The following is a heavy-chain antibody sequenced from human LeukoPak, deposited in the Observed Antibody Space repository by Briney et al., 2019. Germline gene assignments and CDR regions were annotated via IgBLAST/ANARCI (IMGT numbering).Heavy chain of an antibody. CDR1: GDSISRSTYY. CDR3: ARSGGTGTFSY. Sequence: KTSETLSLTCTVSGDSISRSTYYWAWIRQPPGKGLGWIGSVYYGRSPYFNPSLESRATISVDTSKNHFSLKMSSVTAADTAVYYCARSGGTGTFSYWGQGTLVTVSS. V-gene: IGHV4-39*02. J-gene: IGHJ4*02. D-gene: IGHD7-27*01. CDR2: VYYGRSP.